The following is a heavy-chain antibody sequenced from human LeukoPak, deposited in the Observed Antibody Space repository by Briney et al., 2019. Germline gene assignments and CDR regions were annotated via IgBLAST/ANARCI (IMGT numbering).Heavy chain of an antibody. CDR3: ARDGRDSRWEVVFGANYYYYIDV. Sequence: SQTLSLTCTVSGGSIFSGDYYWGWIRQPPGKGLEWLGTIHYSGTTHYNPSLKSRVAMSVDTSKNQFSLKLRSVTAADTAVYYCARDGRDSRWEVVFGANYYYYIDVWGEGTTVTVSS. D-gene: IGHD1-26*01. J-gene: IGHJ6*03. CDR2: IHYSGTT. CDR1: GGSIFSGDYY. V-gene: IGHV4-39*07.